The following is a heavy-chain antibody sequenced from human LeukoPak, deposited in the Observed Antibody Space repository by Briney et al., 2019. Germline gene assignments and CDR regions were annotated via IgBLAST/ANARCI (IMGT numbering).Heavy chain of an antibody. CDR2: ISYDGSNK. CDR3: ARAELTGYLYYFDY. D-gene: IGHD3-9*01. V-gene: IGHV3-30*04. CDR1: GFTFSSYA. Sequence: HPGRSLRLSCAASGFTFSSYAMHWVRQAPGKGLEWVAVISYDGSNKYCADSVKGRFTISRDNSKNTLYLQMNSLRAEDTAVYYCARAELTGYLYYFDYWGQGTLVTVSS. J-gene: IGHJ4*02.